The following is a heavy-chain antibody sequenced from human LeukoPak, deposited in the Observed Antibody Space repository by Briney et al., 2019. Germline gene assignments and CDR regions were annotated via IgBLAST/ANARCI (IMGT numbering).Heavy chain of an antibody. D-gene: IGHD6-19*01. Sequence: ASVKVSCKASGYTFTNNGISWVRQAPGQGLEWMGWISGYNGNTNYAQKLQGRVTMTTDTSTSTAYMELRSLRSDDTAVYYCARVGVAGHFDYWGRGTLVTVSS. CDR1: GYTFTNNG. V-gene: IGHV1-18*04. CDR2: ISGYNGNT. J-gene: IGHJ4*02. CDR3: ARVGVAGHFDY.